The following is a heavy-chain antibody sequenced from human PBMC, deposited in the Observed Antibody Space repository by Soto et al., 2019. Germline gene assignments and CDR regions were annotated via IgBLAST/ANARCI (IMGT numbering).Heavy chain of an antibody. CDR2: ISAYNGNT. V-gene: IGHV1-18*01. J-gene: IGHJ4*02. Sequence: ASVKVSCKASGYTFTSYGISWVRQAPGQGLEWMGWISAYNGNTNYAQKLQGRVTMTTDTSTSTAYMELRSLRSDDTAVYYCATSPFYDSSGPPFDYWGQGTLVTVSS. D-gene: IGHD3-22*01. CDR3: ATSPFYDSSGPPFDY. CDR1: GYTFTSYG.